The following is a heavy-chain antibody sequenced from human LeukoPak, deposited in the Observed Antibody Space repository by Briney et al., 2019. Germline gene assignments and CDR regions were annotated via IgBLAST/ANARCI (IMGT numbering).Heavy chain of an antibody. V-gene: IGHV3-30*18. J-gene: IGHJ4*02. CDR3: AKGRSSGWYYFDY. CDR1: GFTFSSYG. CDR2: ISYDGSNK. Sequence: GGSLRLSCAASGFTFSSYGMRWVRQAPGKGLEWVAVISYDGSNKYYADSVKGRFTISRDNSKNTLYLQMNSLRAEDTAVYYCAKGRSSGWYYFDYWGQGTLVTVSS. D-gene: IGHD6-19*01.